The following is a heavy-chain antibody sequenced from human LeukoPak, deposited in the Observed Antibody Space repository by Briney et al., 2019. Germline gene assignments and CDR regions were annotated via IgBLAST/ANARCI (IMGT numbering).Heavy chain of an antibody. CDR3: AKSSGSGSYYKLGYYYYYMDV. J-gene: IGHJ6*03. D-gene: IGHD3-10*01. CDR2: ISWNSGSI. V-gene: IGHV3-9*01. Sequence: GGSLRLSCAASGFTFDDYAMHWVRQAPGKGLEWVSGISWNSGSIGYADSVKGRFTISRDNAKNSLYLQMNSLRAEDTALYYCAKSSGSGSYYKLGYYYYYMDVWGKGTTVTISS. CDR1: GFTFDDYA.